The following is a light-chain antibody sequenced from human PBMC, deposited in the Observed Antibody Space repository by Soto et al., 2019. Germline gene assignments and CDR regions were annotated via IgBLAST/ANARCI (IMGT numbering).Light chain of an antibody. V-gene: IGLV2-11*01. J-gene: IGLJ1*01. Sequence: QSALTQPRSVSGSPGQSVTISCFGTSSDVGGYNYVSWYQQHPGKAPQLMIYDVSKRPSGVPDRFSGSKSGNTASLTISGLQAEDEAVYYCCSYAGSNSHYVFGLGTKVTVL. CDR3: CSYAGSNSHYV. CDR2: DVS. CDR1: SSDVGGYNY.